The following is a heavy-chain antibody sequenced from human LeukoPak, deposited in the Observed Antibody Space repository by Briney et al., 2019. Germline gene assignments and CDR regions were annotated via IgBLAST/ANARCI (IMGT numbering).Heavy chain of an antibody. CDR2: INHSGST. V-gene: IGHV4-34*01. CDR3: ARQRARVLLWFGESEPKFDY. Sequence: PSETLSLTCAVYGGSFSGYYWSWIRQPPGKGLEWIGEINHSGSTNYNPSLKSRVTISVDTSKNQFSLKLSSVTAADTAVYYCARQRARVLLWFGESEPKFDYWGQGTLVTVSS. CDR1: GGSFSGYY. J-gene: IGHJ4*02. D-gene: IGHD3-10*01.